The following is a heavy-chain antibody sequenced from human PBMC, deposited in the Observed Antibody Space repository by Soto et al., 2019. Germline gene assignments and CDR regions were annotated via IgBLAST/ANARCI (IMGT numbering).Heavy chain of an antibody. J-gene: IGHJ6*02. CDR2: IYYSGST. CDR1: GGSISSSSYY. CDR3: AGAANYYYYGMDV. V-gene: IGHV4-39*01. Sequence: SETLSLTCTVSGGSISSSSYYWGWIRQPPGKGLEWIGSIYYSGSTYYNPSLKSRVTISVDTSKNQFSLKLSSVTAADTAVYYCAGAANYYYYGMDVWGQGTTVTVSS. D-gene: IGHD2-15*01.